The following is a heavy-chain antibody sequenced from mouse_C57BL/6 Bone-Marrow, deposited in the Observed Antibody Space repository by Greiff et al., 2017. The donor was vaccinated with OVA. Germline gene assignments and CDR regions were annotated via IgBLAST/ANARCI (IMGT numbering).Heavy chain of an antibody. D-gene: IGHD1-1*01. Sequence: EVQVVESGAELVRPGASVKLSCTASGFNIKDDYMHWVKQRPEQGLEWIGWIDPENGDTEYASKFQGKATITADTSSNTAYLQLSSLTSEDTAVYYCTFYTNYAMDYWGQGTSVTVSS. CDR3: TFYTNYAMDY. V-gene: IGHV14-4*01. CDR1: GFNIKDDY. CDR2: IDPENGDT. J-gene: IGHJ4*01.